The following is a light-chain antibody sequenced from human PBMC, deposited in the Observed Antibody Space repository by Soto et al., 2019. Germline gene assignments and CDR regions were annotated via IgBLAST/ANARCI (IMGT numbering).Light chain of an antibody. CDR2: EVT. CDR1: SSDLGGSNY. CDR3: SSYTSSGTYV. J-gene: IGLJ1*01. Sequence: QSALTQPASVSGSPGPSITISCTGTSSDLGGSNYVSWYQQHPGKAPKLMIFEVTNRPAGVSNRFSGSNSGNTASLTISGLQDEDEADYYCSSYTSSGTYVFGTGTKLTVL. V-gene: IGLV2-14*01.